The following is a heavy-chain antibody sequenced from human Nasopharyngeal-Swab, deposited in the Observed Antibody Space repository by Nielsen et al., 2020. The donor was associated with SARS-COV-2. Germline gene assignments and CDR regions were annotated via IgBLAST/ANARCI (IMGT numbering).Heavy chain of an antibody. J-gene: IGHJ6*02. D-gene: IGHD2-2*01. CDR2: ISGSGGST. CDR3: AKVARDIVVVPAATKAYYYYGMDV. Sequence: VRQAPGKGLEWVSAISGSGGSTYYADSVKGRFTISRDNSKNTLYLQMNSLRAEDTAVYYCAKVARDIVVVPAATKAYYYYGMDVWGQGTTVTVSS. V-gene: IGHV3-23*01.